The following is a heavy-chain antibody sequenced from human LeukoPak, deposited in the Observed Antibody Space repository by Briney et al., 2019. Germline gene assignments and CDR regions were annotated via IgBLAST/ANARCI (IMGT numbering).Heavy chain of an antibody. V-gene: IGHV5-51*01. CDR2: IYPGDSDT. D-gene: IGHD5-24*01. CDR1: GYRFSNYW. J-gene: IGHJ4*02. CDR3: ARVIPDGDGYLGYFDY. Sequence: HGESLKISCKGSGYRFSNYWIGWVRHMPGKGLEWLGIIYPGDSDTRYCPSFRGQVTISADKSVSTAFLQWSRLRASDTAMYYCARVIPDGDGYLGYFDYWGQGSLVTVSS.